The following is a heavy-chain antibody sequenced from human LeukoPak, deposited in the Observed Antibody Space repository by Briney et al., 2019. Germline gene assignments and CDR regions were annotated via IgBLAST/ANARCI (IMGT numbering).Heavy chain of an antibody. V-gene: IGHV4-4*07. CDR2: IYTSGST. CDR3: ARDHYYYDSTGYYYLDY. Sequence: PSETLSLTCTVSGGSISSYYWSWIRQPAGKGLGWIGRIYTSGSTNYNPSLKSRVTMSVDTSKNQFSLKLGSVTAADTAVYYCARDHYYYDSTGYYYLDYWGQGTLVTVSS. CDR1: GGSISSYY. D-gene: IGHD3-22*01. J-gene: IGHJ4*02.